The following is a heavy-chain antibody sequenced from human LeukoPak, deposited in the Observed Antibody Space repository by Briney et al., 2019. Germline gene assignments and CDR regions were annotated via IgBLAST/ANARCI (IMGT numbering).Heavy chain of an antibody. CDR1: GFTFSSYA. J-gene: IGHJ4*02. CDR3: AKDPKSYSGSYFRYY. CDR2: ISGSGGST. D-gene: IGHD1-26*01. V-gene: IGHV3-23*01. Sequence: GRSLRLSCAASGFTFSSYAMSWVRQAPGKGLEWVSAISGSGGSTYYADSVKGRFTISRDNSKNTLYLQMNSLRAEDTAVYYCAKDPKSYSGSYFRYYWGQGTLVTVSS.